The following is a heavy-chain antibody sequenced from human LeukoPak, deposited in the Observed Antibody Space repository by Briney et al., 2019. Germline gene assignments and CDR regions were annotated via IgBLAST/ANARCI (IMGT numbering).Heavy chain of an antibody. CDR1: GFSFSTYS. D-gene: IGHD1-7*01. V-gene: IGHV3-21*01. Sequence: PGGSLRLSYAASGFSFSTYSMNWVRQAPGKGPEWVSSISSSSGDIYYGDSVKGRFTISRDNAKNSLYLQMNSLRAEDTAVYYCARELELRSYFDYWGQGTLVTVSS. CDR2: ISSSSGDI. J-gene: IGHJ4*02. CDR3: ARELELRSYFDY.